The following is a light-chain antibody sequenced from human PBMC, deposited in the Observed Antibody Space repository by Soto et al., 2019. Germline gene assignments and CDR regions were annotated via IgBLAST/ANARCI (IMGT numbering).Light chain of an antibody. CDR1: DSDIGTYNY. V-gene: IGLV2-14*01. CDR2: DVN. J-gene: IGLJ1*01. CDR3: NSYTRSSTLV. Sequence: QSALTQPAAVSGSPGQSITISCTGTDSDIGTYNYISWYQQRPGQGPRLMIYDVNNRPSGVSNRFSGSKSGSTASLTISGLRAEDEADYYCNSYTRSSTLVFGSGTKLTVL.